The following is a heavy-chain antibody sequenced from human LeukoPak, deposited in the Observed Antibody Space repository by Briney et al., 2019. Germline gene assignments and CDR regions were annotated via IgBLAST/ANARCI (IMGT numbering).Heavy chain of an antibody. CDR3: AKEDGRYSTWGAFDI. V-gene: IGHV3-23*01. D-gene: IGHD1-26*01. CDR2: ISGGGGYTST. Sequence: PGGSLRLSCAASGFTFSNYAMTWVRQAPGKGLEWVSAISGGGGYTSTYYADSVKGRLTISRDNSKNTQYLQMNSLRAEDTAVYYCAKEDGRYSTWGAFDIWGQGTMVTVSS. J-gene: IGHJ3*02. CDR1: GFTFSNYA.